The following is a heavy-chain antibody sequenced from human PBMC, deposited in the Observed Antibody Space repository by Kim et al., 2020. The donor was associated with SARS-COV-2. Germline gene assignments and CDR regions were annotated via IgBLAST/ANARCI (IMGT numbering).Heavy chain of an antibody. V-gene: IGHV3-30-3*01. CDR3: ARDRGSSGPLDY. D-gene: IGHD6-19*01. CDR1: GFTFSSYA. CDR2: ISYDGSNK. J-gene: IGHJ4*02. Sequence: GGSLRLSCAASGFTFSSYAMHWVRQAPGKGLEWVAVISYDGSNKYYADSVKGRFTISRDNSKNTLYLQMNSLRAEDTAVYYCARDRGSSGPLDYWGQGT.